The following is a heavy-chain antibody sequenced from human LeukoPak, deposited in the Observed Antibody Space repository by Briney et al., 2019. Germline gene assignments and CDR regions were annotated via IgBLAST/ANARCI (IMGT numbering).Heavy chain of an antibody. CDR3: ARARYYYDSSXYFKT. J-gene: IGHJ5*02. CDR1: GYTFTSYG. V-gene: IGHV1-2*02. Sequence: ASVKVSCKASGYTFTSYGISWVRQAPGQGLEWMGWINPNSGGTNYAQKFQGRVTMTRDTSISTAYMELSRLRSDDTAVYYCARARYYYDSSXYFKTWGQGTLVTV. D-gene: IGHD3-22*01. CDR2: INPNSGGT.